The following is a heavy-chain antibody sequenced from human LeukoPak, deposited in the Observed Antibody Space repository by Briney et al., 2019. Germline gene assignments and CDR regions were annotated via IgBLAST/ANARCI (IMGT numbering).Heavy chain of an antibody. CDR1: GGTFSSYA. CDR3: ARDRGGYNPNWYFDL. CDR2: IIPIFGTA. V-gene: IGHV1-69*13. D-gene: IGHD5-24*01. Sequence: SVKVSCKASGGTFSSYAISWVRQAPGQGLEWMGGIIPIFGTANYAQKFQGRVTITADESTSTAYMELSSLRSEDTAVYYCARDRGGYNPNWYFDLWGRGTLVTVSS. J-gene: IGHJ2*01.